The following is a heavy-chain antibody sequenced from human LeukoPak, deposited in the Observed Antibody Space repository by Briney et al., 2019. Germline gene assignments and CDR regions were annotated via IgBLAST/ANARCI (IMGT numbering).Heavy chain of an antibody. V-gene: IGHV1-46*01. CDR3: ARGIGHDYGAGHFDY. Sequence: ASVKVSCKASGYTFTSYYMHWVRQAPGQGLEWMGIINPSGGSTSYAQKFQGRVTMTRDMSTSTVYMELSSLRSEDTAVYYCARGIGHDYGAGHFDYWGQGTLVTVSS. D-gene: IGHD4-17*01. CDR2: INPSGGST. CDR1: GYTFTSYY. J-gene: IGHJ4*02.